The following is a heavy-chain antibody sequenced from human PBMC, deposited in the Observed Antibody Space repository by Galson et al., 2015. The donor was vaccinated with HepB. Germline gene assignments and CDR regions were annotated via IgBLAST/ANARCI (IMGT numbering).Heavy chain of an antibody. CDR3: AKAAGWFDP. J-gene: IGHJ5*02. CDR1: GLSFSDLY. CDR2: ISDSGAIS. Sequence: SLRLSCAVSGLSFSDLYMTWIRQAPGEGLEWISYISDSGAISYYADSVKGRFTVSRDNAKKSLFLQMNSLRAEDTAVYYCAKAAGWFDPLGQGTLVTVST. V-gene: IGHV3-11*01.